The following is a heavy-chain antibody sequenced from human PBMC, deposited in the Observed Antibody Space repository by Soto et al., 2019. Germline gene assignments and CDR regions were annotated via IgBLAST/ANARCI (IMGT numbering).Heavy chain of an antibody. CDR3: TRERSIVGATYYDAFDI. CDR1: GFTFGDYA. J-gene: IGHJ3*02. CDR2: IRSKAYGGTT. Sequence: GGSLRLSCTASGFTFGDYAMSWVRQAPGKGLEWVGFIRSKAYGGTTESAASVKGRFTISRDDSKSIAYLQMNSLKTEDTAVYYCTRERSIVGATYYDAFDIWGQGTMVTVSS. D-gene: IGHD1-26*01. V-gene: IGHV3-49*04.